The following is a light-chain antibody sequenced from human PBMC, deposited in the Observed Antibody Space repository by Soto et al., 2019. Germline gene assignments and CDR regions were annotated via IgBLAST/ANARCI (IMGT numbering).Light chain of an antibody. CDR2: NNN. V-gene: IGLV1-47*02. CDR1: SSNIGSNY. CDR3: ATWDDTLSGYV. Sequence: QSVLTQPRSASGTPGQRVTISCSGSSSNIGSNYVYWYQQLPGTAPKLLIYNNNQRPSGVPDRFSGSKSGTSASLAISGLRSEDEADYYCATWDDTLSGYVFGTGTKLTVL. J-gene: IGLJ1*01.